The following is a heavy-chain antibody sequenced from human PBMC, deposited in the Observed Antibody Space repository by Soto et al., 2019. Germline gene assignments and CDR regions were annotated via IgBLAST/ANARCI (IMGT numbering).Heavy chain of an antibody. J-gene: IGHJ5*02. Sequence: QIQLLQSGAEVKKPGTSVKVSCQASGYTFTTYGIIWVRQAPGQGLEWMGWINPNSGHTNYAQNLKDRTTMTTDTSTNTAYMELRSLTSDDTAVYFCARVQVVIFDNWFDPWGKGTLVTVSS. D-gene: IGHD3-22*01. V-gene: IGHV1-18*01. CDR3: ARVQVVIFDNWFDP. CDR1: GYTFTTYG. CDR2: INPNSGHT.